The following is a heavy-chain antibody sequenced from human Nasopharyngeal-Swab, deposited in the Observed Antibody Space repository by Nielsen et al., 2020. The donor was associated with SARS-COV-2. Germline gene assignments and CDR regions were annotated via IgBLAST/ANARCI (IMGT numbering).Heavy chain of an antibody. CDR2: INEDGSEA. CDR3: ATSSDWCFQY. Sequence: GSLKISCAVSGLTVSSTYMSWVRQAPGKGLEWVASINEDGSEAYYEDSVKGRFTISRDNAKNSLYLQMNSLRAEDTAIYYCATSSDWCFQYWGQGSLITVSS. V-gene: IGHV3-7*02. J-gene: IGHJ4*02. CDR1: GLTVSSTY. D-gene: IGHD6-19*01.